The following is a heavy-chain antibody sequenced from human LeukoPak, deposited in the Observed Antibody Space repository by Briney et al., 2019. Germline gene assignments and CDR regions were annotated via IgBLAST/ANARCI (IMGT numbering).Heavy chain of an antibody. V-gene: IGHV4-59*01. Sequence: SETLSLTCTVSGGSISSYYWSWIRQPPGKGREWNGYIYYSGSTNYNPSLKSRVTISVDTSKNQFSLKLSSVTAADTAVYYCARERYSSGWDDAFDIWGQGTMVTVSS. D-gene: IGHD6-19*01. CDR3: ARERYSSGWDDAFDI. CDR2: IYYSGST. J-gene: IGHJ3*02. CDR1: GGSISSYY.